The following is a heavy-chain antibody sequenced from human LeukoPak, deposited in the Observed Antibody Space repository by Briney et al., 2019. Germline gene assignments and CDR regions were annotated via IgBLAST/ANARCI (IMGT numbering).Heavy chain of an antibody. CDR3: ARDSSGWYRWFDP. CDR1: GGSINTPNYY. CDR2: IYHSGST. D-gene: IGHD6-19*01. V-gene: IGHV4-39*07. J-gene: IGHJ5*02. Sequence: SETLSLTCTVSGGSINTPNYYWGWIRQTPGKGLEWIGSIYHSGSTYYNPSLKSRVTISVDTSKNQFSLKLSSVTAADTAVYYCARDSSGWYRWFDPWGQGTLVTVSS.